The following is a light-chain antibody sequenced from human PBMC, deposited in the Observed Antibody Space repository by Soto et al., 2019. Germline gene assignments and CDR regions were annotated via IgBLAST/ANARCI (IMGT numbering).Light chain of an antibody. CDR1: SSDVGGYNY. CDR2: EVT. J-gene: IGLJ1*01. CDR3: ASYAGNSRYV. Sequence: QSVLTQPASVSGSPGQSITISCTGTSSDVGGYNYVSWYQHHPGKAPKLMIFEVTSRPSGVSNRFSGSKSGNTASLTISGLQAEDEADYYCASYAGNSRYVFGTGTKVTVL. V-gene: IGLV2-14*01.